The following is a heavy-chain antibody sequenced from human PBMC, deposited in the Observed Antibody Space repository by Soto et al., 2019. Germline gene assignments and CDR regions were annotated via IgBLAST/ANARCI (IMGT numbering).Heavy chain of an antibody. CDR3: AGEGSGLRYYYYYYGMDV. D-gene: IGHD2-15*01. J-gene: IGHJ6*02. CDR1: GFTFSSYG. CDR2: IWYDGSNK. V-gene: IGHV3-33*01. Sequence: QVQLVESGGGVVQPGRSLRLSCAASGFTFSSYGMHWVRQAPGKGLEWVAVIWYDGSNKYYADSVKGRFPISRDNSKDTRYLQMNSLGAEDTAVYYWAGEGSGLRYYYYYYGMDVWGQGTTVTVSS.